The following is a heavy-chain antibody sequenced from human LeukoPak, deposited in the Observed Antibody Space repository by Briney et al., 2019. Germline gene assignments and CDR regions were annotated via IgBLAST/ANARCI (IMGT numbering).Heavy chain of an antibody. Sequence: PSETLSLTCAVSGYSISSGYYWGWIRQPPGKGPEWIGSIYHSGSTYYNPSLKSRVTISVDTSKNQFSLKLSSVTAADTAVYYCAGKSISLEWLPHNWFDPWGQGTLVTVSS. CDR2: IYHSGST. V-gene: IGHV4-38-2*01. CDR3: AGKSISLEWLPHNWFDP. CDR1: GYSISSGYY. D-gene: IGHD3-3*01. J-gene: IGHJ5*02.